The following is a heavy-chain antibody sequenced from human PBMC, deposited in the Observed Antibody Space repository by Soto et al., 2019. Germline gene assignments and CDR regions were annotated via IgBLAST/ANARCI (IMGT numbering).Heavy chain of an antibody. CDR1: GFTFSNYA. V-gene: IGHV3-23*01. CDR3: VKDGPHDNILHTN. CDR2: IIASGTRT. D-gene: IGHD3-3*02. Sequence: EVQLLESGGGLLQPGGSLRLSCIASGFTFSNYAMSWVRQAPGKGLEWVSCIIASGTRTEYADSVRGRFTISRDNSRNTLYLQMDGLRDEDAAVYYCVKDGPHDNILHTNWGQGTLVLVSS. J-gene: IGHJ4*02.